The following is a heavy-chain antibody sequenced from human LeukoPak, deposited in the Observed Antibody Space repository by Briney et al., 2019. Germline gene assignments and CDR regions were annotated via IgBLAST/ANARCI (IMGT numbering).Heavy chain of an antibody. CDR2: IYTSGST. Sequence: SSETLSLTCTVSGGSISSYYWSWIRQPAGKGLEWIGRIYTSGSTNYNPSLKSRVTMSVDTSKNQFSLKLSSVTAADTAVYYCARGYRRGYCSSTSCYGRYFDYWGQGTLVTVSS. CDR1: GGSISSYY. CDR3: ARGYRRGYCSSTSCYGRYFDY. J-gene: IGHJ4*02. D-gene: IGHD2-2*01. V-gene: IGHV4-4*07.